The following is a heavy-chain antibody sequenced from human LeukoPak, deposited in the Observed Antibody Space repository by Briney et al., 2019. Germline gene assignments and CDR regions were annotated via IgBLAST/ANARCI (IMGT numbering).Heavy chain of an antibody. D-gene: IGHD3-10*01. J-gene: IGHJ4*02. V-gene: IGHV3-23*01. Sequence: GGSLRLSCAVSGITLSNYGMSWVRQAPGKGLEWVAGISDSGGSTHYADSVKGRFTISRDNRKSTLYLQLTSLRAEDTAVYFCAKRGVVIRVILVGFHKEAYYFDSWGQGALVTVSS. CDR1: GITLSNYG. CDR3: AKRGVVIRVILVGFHKEAYYFDS. CDR2: ISDSGGST.